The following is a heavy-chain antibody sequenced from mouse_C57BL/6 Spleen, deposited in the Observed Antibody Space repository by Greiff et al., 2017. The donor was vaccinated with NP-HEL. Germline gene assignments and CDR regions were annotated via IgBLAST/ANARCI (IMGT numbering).Heavy chain of an antibody. CDR1: GYSFTGYY. Sequence: EVQLQQSGPELVKPGASVKISCKASGYSFTGYYMNWVKQSPEKSLEWIGEINPSTGGTTYNQKFKAKATLTVDKSSSTAYMQLKSLTSEDSAVYYCARYYGSPWYFDVWGTGTTVTVSS. CDR2: INPSTGGT. CDR3: ARYYGSPWYFDV. D-gene: IGHD1-1*01. V-gene: IGHV1-42*01. J-gene: IGHJ1*03.